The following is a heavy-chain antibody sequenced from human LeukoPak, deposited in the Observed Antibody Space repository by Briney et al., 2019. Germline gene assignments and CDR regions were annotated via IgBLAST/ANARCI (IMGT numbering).Heavy chain of an antibody. Sequence: GGSLRLSCAASGFTFSSYSMNWVRQAPGKGLEWVSSISSSSSYIYYADSVKGRFTISRDNAKNSLYLQMNSLRAEDTAVYYCARDESGSYYSSSDYWGQGTLVTVSS. J-gene: IGHJ4*02. CDR3: ARDESGSYYSSSDY. V-gene: IGHV3-21*01. CDR1: GFTFSSYS. CDR2: ISSSSSYI. D-gene: IGHD1-26*01.